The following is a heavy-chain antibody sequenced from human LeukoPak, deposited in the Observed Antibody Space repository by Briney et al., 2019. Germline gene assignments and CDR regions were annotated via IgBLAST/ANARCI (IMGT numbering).Heavy chain of an antibody. CDR1: GGSISSYY. CDR3: ARSSTGTTMAYYYYYMDV. J-gene: IGHJ6*03. V-gene: IGHV4-4*07. Sequence: SETLSLTCTVSGGSISSYYWSWIRQPAGKGLEWIGRIYTSGSTNYNPSLKSRVTMSVDTSKNQFSLKLSSVTAADTAVYYCARSSTGTTMAYYYYYMDVWGKGTTVTVSS. D-gene: IGHD1-7*01. CDR2: IYTSGST.